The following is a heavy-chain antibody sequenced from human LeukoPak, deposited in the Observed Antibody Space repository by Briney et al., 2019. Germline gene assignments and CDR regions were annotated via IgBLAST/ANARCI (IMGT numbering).Heavy chain of an antibody. J-gene: IGHJ6*02. V-gene: IGHV4-59*01. CDR1: GGSICSYY. Sequence: SETLSLTCTVSGGSICSYYWSWIRQPPGKGLEWIGYIYYSGSTNYNPSLKSRVTISVDTSKNQFSLKLSSVTAADTAVYYCARDLRSSWYYYGMDVWGQGTTVTVSS. CDR2: IYYSGST. CDR3: ARDLRSSWYYYGMDV. D-gene: IGHD6-13*01.